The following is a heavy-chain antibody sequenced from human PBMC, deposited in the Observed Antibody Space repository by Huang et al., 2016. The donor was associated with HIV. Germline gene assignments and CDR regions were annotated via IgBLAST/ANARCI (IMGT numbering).Heavy chain of an antibody. V-gene: IGHV4-39*01. CDR2: LYDTGKS. CDR3: ARNHEFWRGRMFAISYFDV. Sequence: QMRFQESGPGLVKPSGTLSLTCNVSGGSINTGRYYWGWIRPPPGQGLEWVGILYDTGKSHDDPTLQGRLTMSADTSKNQFSLNLSSVTAADTAVYYWARNHEFWRGRMFAISYFDVWGRGTLVTVAS. D-gene: IGHD3-3*01. CDR1: GGSINTGRYY. J-gene: IGHJ2*01.